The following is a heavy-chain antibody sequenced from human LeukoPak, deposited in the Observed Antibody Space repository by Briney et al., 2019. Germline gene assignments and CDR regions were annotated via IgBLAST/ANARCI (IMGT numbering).Heavy chain of an antibody. CDR1: GFTFSSYA. D-gene: IGHD2-15*01. CDR2: ISYDGSNK. V-gene: IGHV3-30*04. J-gene: IGHJ4*02. CDR3: ARDLLSFLVVVVAATPYFDY. Sequence: GRSLRFSGAASGFTFSSYAMHWVRQAPGKGLEWVAVISYDGSNKYYADSVKGRFTISRDNSKNTLYLQMNSLRAEDTAVYYCARDLLSFLVVVVAATPYFDYWGQGTLVTVSS.